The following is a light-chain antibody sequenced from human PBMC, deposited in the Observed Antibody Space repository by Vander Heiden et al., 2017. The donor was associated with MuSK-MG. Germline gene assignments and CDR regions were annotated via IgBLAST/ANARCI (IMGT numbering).Light chain of an antibody. CDR2: RKK. J-gene: IGLJ2*01. CDR1: SANVGSNT. Sequence: QSVLTQPPSASVTPGKRVTSSCSGSSANVGSNTVHWYQQLPGTAQKLRSDRKKQRPPGGPDRCSVAKSGTSDSLVTSGLQSEDKSDEYGAESADSLNGYVGFGGGTKVTVL. CDR3: AESADSLNGYVG. V-gene: IGLV1-44*01.